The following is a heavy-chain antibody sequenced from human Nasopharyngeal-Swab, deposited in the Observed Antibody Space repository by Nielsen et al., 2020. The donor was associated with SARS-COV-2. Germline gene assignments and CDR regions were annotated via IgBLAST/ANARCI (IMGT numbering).Heavy chain of an antibody. V-gene: IGHV4-59*01. D-gene: IGHD6-6*01. CDR3: ARGRGVAARRDYYYYGMDV. Sequence: WIRQPPGKGLEWIGYIYYSGSTNYSPSLKSRVTISVDTSKNQFSLKLSSVTAADTTVYYCARGRGVAARRDYYYYGMDVWGQGTTVTVSS. CDR2: IYYSGST. J-gene: IGHJ6*02.